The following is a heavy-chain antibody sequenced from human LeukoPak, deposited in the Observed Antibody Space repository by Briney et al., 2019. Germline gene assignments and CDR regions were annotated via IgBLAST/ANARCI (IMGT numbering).Heavy chain of an antibody. CDR2: ISYDGSNK. CDR3: ANTLFY. V-gene: IGHV3-30*18. J-gene: IGHJ4*02. CDR1: GFTFSSYG. Sequence: GGSLRLSCAASGFTFSSYGMHWVRQAPGKGLEWVAVISYDGSNKYYADSVKGRFTISRDNSKSTLYPQMNSLRAEDTAVYYCANTLFYWGQGTLVTVSS.